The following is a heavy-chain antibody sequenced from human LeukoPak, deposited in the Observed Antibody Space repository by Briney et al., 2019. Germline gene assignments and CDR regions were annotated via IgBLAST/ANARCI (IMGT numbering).Heavy chain of an antibody. CDR1: GGSISSGGYY. J-gene: IGHJ5*02. CDR2: IYHSGST. V-gene: IGHV4-30-2*01. CDR3: ARVVRGSRRYCSSTSCQEGDWFDP. D-gene: IGHD2-2*01. Sequence: SETLSLTCTVSGGSISSGGYYWSWIRQPPGKGLEWIGYIYHSGSTYYNPSLKSRVTISVDRSKNQFSLKLSSVTAADTAVYYCARVVRGSRRYCSSTSCQEGDWFDPWGQGTLVTVSS.